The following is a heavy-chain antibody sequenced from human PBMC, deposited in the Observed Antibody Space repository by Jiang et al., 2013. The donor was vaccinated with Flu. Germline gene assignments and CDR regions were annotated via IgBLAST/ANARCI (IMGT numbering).Heavy chain of an antibody. CDR1: FSSYA. Sequence: FSSYAISWVRQAPGQGLEWMGGIIPILGIANYAQKFQGRVTITADKSTSTAYMELSSLRSEDTAVYYCARDRKMTTEFRRLPSSAFDPWGQGTLVTVSS. J-gene: IGHJ5*02. CDR2: IIPILGIA. V-gene: IGHV1-69*10. CDR3: ARDRKMTTEFRRLPSSAFDP. D-gene: IGHD4-11*01.